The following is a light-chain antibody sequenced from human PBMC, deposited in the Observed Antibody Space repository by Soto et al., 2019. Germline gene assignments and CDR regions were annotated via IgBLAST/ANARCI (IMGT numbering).Light chain of an antibody. J-gene: IGLJ1*01. CDR1: SADVGGYNY. V-gene: IGLV2-14*01. CDR2: EVN. Sequence: QSVLSQPASVSGSPGQSITLSCTGTSADVGGYNYVSWYQQRPGKAPQLLIHEVNNRPSGVSFRFSGFKSGDTASLTISALQADYQGIYYCVSYKSHSFYLFGTGTKVTVL. CDR3: VSYKSHSFYL.